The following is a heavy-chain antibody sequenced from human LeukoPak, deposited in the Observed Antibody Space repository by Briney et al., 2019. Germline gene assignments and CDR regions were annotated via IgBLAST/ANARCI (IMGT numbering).Heavy chain of an antibody. CDR1: GFTFSSYG. CDR3: ARGPSGYHNT. V-gene: IGHV3-23*01. Sequence: PGGTLRLSCAASGFTFSSYGMSWVRQAPGKGLEWVSAISGSGGSTYYADSVKGRFTISRDNSKNTVYLQMNSLRAEDTAVYYCARGPSGYHNTGGQGTLVTVSS. D-gene: IGHD5-12*01. J-gene: IGHJ4*02. CDR2: ISGSGGST.